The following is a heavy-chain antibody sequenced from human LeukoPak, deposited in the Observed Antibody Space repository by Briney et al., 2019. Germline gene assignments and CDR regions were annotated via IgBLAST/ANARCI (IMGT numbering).Heavy chain of an antibody. D-gene: IGHD4-17*01. CDR2: INSDGSST. J-gene: IGHJ4*02. V-gene: IGHV3-74*01. Sequence: GGSLRLSCAASGFTFSSYWMHWVRQAPGKGLVWVSRINSDGSSTSYADSVKGRFTIPRDNAKNTLYLQMNGLRAEDTAVYYCAKTTWPAYFDYWGQGTLVTVSS. CDR1: GFTFSSYW. CDR3: AKTTWPAYFDY.